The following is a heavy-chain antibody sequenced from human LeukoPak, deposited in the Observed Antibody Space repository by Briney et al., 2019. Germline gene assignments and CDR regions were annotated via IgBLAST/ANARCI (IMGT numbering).Heavy chain of an antibody. J-gene: IGHJ4*02. V-gene: IGHV4-34*01. D-gene: IGHD3-22*01. CDR1: GGSFSGYY. Sequence: SETLSLTCAVYGGSFSGYYWSWLRQPPGKGLEWIGEINHSGSTNYNPSLKSRVTISVDTSKNQFSLKLSSVTAADTAVYYCARVRPQYYASSGYYGYWGQGTLVTVSS. CDR3: ARVRPQYYASSGYYGY. CDR2: INHSGST.